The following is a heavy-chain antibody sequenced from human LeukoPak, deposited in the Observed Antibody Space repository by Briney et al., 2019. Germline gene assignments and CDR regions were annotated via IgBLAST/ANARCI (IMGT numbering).Heavy chain of an antibody. CDR3: AKGFGELS. CDR1: GFNFDDYT. CDR2: MSWDGART. J-gene: IGHJ5*02. Sequence: LPGGSLRLSCAASGFNFDDYTMHWVRQAPGKGLEWVSLMSWDGARTYYADSVKGRFTISRDNAKNSLYLQMNSLRAEDTAVYYCAKGFGELSWGQGALVTVSS. V-gene: IGHV3-43*01. D-gene: IGHD3-10*01.